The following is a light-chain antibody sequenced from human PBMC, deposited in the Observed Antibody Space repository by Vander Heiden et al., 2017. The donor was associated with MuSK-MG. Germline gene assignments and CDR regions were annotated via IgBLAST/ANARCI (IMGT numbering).Light chain of an antibody. CDR2: DVS. V-gene: IGLV2-14*03. Sequence: QSALTQPASMSGSPGQSITISCTGTGSDVGGYNYVSWYQQHPGKAPKLMIYDVSNRPSGVSNRFSGSKSGNTASLTISGLQAEDEADYYCSSYTSSSTYVFGTGTKVTVL. CDR3: SSYTSSSTYV. CDR1: GSDVGGYNY. J-gene: IGLJ1*01.